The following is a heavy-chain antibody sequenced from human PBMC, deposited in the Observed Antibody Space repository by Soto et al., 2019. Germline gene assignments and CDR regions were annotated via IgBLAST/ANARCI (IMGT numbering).Heavy chain of an antibody. CDR1: RGTFTNYA. CDR2: IMPFFGSG. CDR3: ARGRAGYYSHFVY. D-gene: IGHD3-22*01. Sequence: QVYLVQSGAEVKKPGSSVKVSCKALRGTFTNYAFSWVRQAPGQGLEWMGGIMPFFGSGNYAQKFQGRINITADESTSSVYLELTSLRSEDTAVYYCARGRAGYYSHFVYWGQGTLVTVSS. J-gene: IGHJ4*02. V-gene: IGHV1-69*01.